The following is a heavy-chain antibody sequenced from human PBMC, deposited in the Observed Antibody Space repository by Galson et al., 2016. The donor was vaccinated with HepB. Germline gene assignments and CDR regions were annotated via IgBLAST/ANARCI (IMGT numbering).Heavy chain of an antibody. J-gene: IGHJ4*02. CDR1: GFTFSSYE. V-gene: IGHV3-23*01. D-gene: IGHD2-15*01. CDR2: ISGSGITT. Sequence: SLRLSCAASGFTFSSYEMNWVRQAPGKGLEWVSDISGSGITTYYADSVKGRFTISRDNSKKTVYLQMSSLRAEDTAVYYCARLFGGYIDYWGQGTLVTVSS. CDR3: ARLFGGYIDY.